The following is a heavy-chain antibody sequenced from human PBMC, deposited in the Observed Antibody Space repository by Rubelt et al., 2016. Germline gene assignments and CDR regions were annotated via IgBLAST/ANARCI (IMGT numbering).Heavy chain of an antibody. V-gene: IGHV3-74*01. CDR1: GFSFSNYW. CDR3: GRAPSNYYLDC. J-gene: IGHJ4*02. Sequence: SGGGLVQPGGSLRLSCAASGFSFSNYWMYWVRQAPGKGLVWVSRINTDGSSITYADSVKGRFTISRDNSKNTLYLQMNSLRAEDTAGYYCGRAPSNYYLDCWGQGTLVTVSS. CDR2: INTDGSSI.